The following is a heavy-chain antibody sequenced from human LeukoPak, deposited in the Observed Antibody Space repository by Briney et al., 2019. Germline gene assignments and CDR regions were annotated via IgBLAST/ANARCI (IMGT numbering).Heavy chain of an antibody. V-gene: IGHV1-2*02. D-gene: IGHD5-18*01. CDR1: GYTFTSYG. CDR2: INPNSGGT. Sequence: ASVKVSRKASGYTFTSYGISWVRQAPGQGLEWMGWINPNSGGTNYAQKFQGRVTMTRDTSISTAYMELSRLRSDDTAVYYCARAAIGGYSYGYAELGYWGQGTLVTVSS. J-gene: IGHJ4*02. CDR3: ARAAIGGYSYGYAELGY.